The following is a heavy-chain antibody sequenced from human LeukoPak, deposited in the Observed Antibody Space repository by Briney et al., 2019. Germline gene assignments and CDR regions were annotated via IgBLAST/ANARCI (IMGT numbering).Heavy chain of an antibody. CDR3: AREVLYCSSTSCSYYYYYYMDV. J-gene: IGHJ6*03. CDR1: GGSISSGSYY. CDR2: IYTSGST. Sequence: SETLSLTCTVSGGSISSGSYYWSWIRQPAGKGLEWIGRIYTSGSTNYNPSLKSRVTISVDTSKNHFSLKLSSVTAADTAVYYCAREVLYCSSTSCSYYYYYYMDVWGKGTTVTISS. D-gene: IGHD2-2*01. V-gene: IGHV4-61*02.